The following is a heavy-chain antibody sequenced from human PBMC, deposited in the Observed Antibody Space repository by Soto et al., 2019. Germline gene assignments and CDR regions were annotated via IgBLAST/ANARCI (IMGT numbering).Heavy chain of an antibody. V-gene: IGHV3-33*01. D-gene: IGHD6-13*01. Sequence: GGSLRLSCAASGFTFSSYGMHWVRQAPGKGLEWVAVIWYDGSNKYYADSVKGRFTISRHNSKNTLYLQMNSLRAEDTAVYYCAREVAATAPPRYYYYYMDVWGKGTTVTVSS. CDR2: IWYDGSNK. J-gene: IGHJ6*03. CDR1: GFTFSSYG. CDR3: AREVAATAPPRYYYYYMDV.